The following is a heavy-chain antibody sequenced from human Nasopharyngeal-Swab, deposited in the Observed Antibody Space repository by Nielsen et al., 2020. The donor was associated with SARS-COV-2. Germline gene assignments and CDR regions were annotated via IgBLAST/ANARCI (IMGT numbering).Heavy chain of an antibody. D-gene: IGHD3-22*01. J-gene: IGHJ6*02. V-gene: IGHV3-74*01. CDR2: MNSDGSRT. CDR3: ARDIYDSSGYFQPPGLYYYYGMDV. Sequence: GGSLRLSCAASGFTFSSYWMHWVRQAPGEGLVWVSRMNSDGSRTNYADSVKGRFTISRDNAKNSLYLHMNILRAEDTAVYYCARDIYDSSGYFQPPGLYYYYGMDVWGQGTTVTVSS. CDR1: GFTFSSYW.